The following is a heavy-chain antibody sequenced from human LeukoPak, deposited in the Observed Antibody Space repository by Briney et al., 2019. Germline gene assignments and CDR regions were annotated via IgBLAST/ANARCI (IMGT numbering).Heavy chain of an antibody. CDR1: EYTFTSCY. J-gene: IGHJ4*02. V-gene: IGHV1-2*02. Sequence: GDSVKASCKASEYTFTSCYMTSVAQAPGQGLEWMGWINPNTGDTHYALKFQGRVTMTRDTSISTTYMDLSRLTSDDTTVYYCASHLTDTSDYWGQGTLLTVSS. CDR2: INPNTGDT. D-gene: IGHD7-27*01. CDR3: ASHLTDTSDY.